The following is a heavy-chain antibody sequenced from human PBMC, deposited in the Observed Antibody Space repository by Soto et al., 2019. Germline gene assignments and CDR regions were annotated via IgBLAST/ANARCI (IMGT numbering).Heavy chain of an antibody. CDR1: GGSISSSSW. D-gene: IGHD2-21*02. CDR3: ARGLSFRGDFAV. V-gene: IGHV4-4*02. J-gene: IGHJ3*01. CDR2: IYHAGSP. Sequence: HLQESGPGLVKPSGTLSLTCAVSGGSISSSSWWTWVRQSPGKGLEWIGEIYHAGSPNYNPSFQSRATILPDKSKTHFSLRLTSVTAADTAIYYCARGLSFRGDFAVWGQGTTVTVSS.